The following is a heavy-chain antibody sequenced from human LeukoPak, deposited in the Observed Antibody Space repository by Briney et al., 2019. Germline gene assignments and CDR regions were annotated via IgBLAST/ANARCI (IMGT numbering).Heavy chain of an antibody. Sequence: AASVKVSCKASGYTFTSYGINWVRQAPGQGLEWMGWIRVYNGNTNYAQKLQGRVTMTTDTSTSTAYMELTSLRSEDTAVYYCARSYGGQVWLSYWGQGTLVTVSS. CDR2: IRVYNGNT. D-gene: IGHD5-18*01. CDR1: GYTFTSYG. J-gene: IGHJ4*02. CDR3: ARSYGGQVWLSY. V-gene: IGHV1-18*01.